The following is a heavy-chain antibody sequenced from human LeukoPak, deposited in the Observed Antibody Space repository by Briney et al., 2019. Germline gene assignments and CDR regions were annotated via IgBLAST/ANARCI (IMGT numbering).Heavy chain of an antibody. CDR1: GGSISSSSYY. CDR3: ARDRYSNMDY. Sequence: SETLSLTCTASGGSISSSSYYWGWIRQPPGEGLEWIGSIYYSGSTYYNPSLKSRVTISVDTSKNQFSLKLSSVTAADTAVYYCARDRYSNMDYWGQGTLVTVSS. V-gene: IGHV4-39*02. CDR2: IYYSGST. D-gene: IGHD3-16*02. J-gene: IGHJ4*02.